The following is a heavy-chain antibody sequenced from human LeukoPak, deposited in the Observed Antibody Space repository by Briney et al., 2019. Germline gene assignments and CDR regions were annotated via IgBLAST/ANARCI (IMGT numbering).Heavy chain of an antibody. CDR2: FSAYNGNT. Sequence: ASVKVSCKASGYTFTSYGISWVRQAPGQGLEWMGWFSAYNGNTHYAQKLQGRVTMTTDTSTSTAYMELRSLRSDDTAVYYCAREKGTGYSSSWSWYYYYYMDVWGKGTTVTISS. D-gene: IGHD6-13*01. CDR1: GYTFTSYG. J-gene: IGHJ6*03. V-gene: IGHV1-18*01. CDR3: AREKGTGYSSSWSWYYYYYMDV.